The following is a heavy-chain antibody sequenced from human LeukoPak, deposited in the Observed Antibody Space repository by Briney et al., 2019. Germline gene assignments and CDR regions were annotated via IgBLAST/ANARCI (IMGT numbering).Heavy chain of an antibody. CDR2: IDWDDDK. CDR1: GFSLSTSGMC. CDR3: ARVTQWLAADY. V-gene: IGHV2-70*01. Sequence: SGPTLGNPPQPLTLTCTFSGFSLSTSGMCVSWIRQPPVKALEWLALIDWDDDKYYSTSLKTRLTISKDTSKNQVVLTMTNMDPVDTATYYCARVTQWLAADYWGQGTLVTVSS. D-gene: IGHD6-19*01. J-gene: IGHJ4*02.